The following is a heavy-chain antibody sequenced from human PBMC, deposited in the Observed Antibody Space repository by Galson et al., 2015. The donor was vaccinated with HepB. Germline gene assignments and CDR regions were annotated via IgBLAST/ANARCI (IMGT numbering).Heavy chain of an antibody. CDR3: AGAVYYSGSYYDGPNWFDP. D-gene: IGHD1-26*01. Sequence: SVKVSCKASGYTFTSYGISWVRQAPGQGLEWMGWISAYNGNTNYAQKLQGRVTMTTDTSTSTAYMELRSLRSDGTAVYYCAGAVYYSGSYYDGPNWFDPWGQGTLVTVSS. CDR1: GYTFTSYG. CDR2: ISAYNGNT. J-gene: IGHJ5*02. V-gene: IGHV1-18*01.